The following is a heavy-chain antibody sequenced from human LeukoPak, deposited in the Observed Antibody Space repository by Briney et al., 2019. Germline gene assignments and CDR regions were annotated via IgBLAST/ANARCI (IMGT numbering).Heavy chain of an antibody. D-gene: IGHD1-26*01. CDR3: ARAVGTTTTLFDY. CDR1: GGSFSGFY. V-gene: IGHV4-34*01. J-gene: IGHJ4*02. Sequence: PSETLSLTCAVYGGSFSGFYWGWIRQPPGKGLEWIGSIYHSGSTYYNPSLKSRVTISVDTSENQFSLKVTSVTAADTAVYYCARAVGTTTTLFDYWAREPWSPSPQ. CDR2: IYHSGST.